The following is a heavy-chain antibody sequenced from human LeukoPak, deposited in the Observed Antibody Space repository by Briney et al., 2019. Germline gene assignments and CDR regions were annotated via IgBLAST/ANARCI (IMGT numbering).Heavy chain of an antibody. D-gene: IGHD5-24*01. CDR1: GGSISSSSYY. CDR2: IYYSGST. CDR3: ARDRGDGYNNLDY. J-gene: IGHJ4*02. Sequence: PSETLSLTCTVSGGSISSSSYYWGWIRQPPGKGLEWIGSIYYSGSTYYNPSLESRVTISVDTSKNQFSLNLTSVTAADTAVYFCARDRGDGYNNLDYWGQGTLVTVYS. V-gene: IGHV4-39*07.